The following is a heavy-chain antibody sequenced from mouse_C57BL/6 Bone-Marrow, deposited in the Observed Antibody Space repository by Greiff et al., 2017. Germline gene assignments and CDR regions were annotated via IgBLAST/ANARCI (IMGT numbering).Heavy chain of an antibody. CDR2: VYPYNGGT. V-gene: IGHV1-36*01. CDR3: ARDYDQDYFDY. D-gene: IGHD2-4*01. Sequence: DVKLQESGPVLVKPGPSVKISCKASGFTFTDYYMHWVKQSHGKSLEWIGLVYPYNGGTSYNQKFKGKATLTVDKSSRTAYMELNSLISEDSAVYYCARDYDQDYFDYWGQGTTLTVSS. CDR1: GFTFTDYY. J-gene: IGHJ2*01.